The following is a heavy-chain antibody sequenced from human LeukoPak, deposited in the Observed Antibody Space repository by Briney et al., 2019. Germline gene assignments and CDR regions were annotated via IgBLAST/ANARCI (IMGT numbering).Heavy chain of an antibody. D-gene: IGHD2-21*02. V-gene: IGHV4-59*08. J-gene: IGHJ5*02. CDR1: GFTFSDYY. CDR3: ARRVTSNWFDP. CDR2: MYYSGST. Sequence: LRLSCAASGFTFSDYYMSWIRQAPGKGLEWIGYMYYSGSTNYNPSLKSRVTISVDTSKNQFSLKLSSVTAADTAVYYCARRVTSNWFDPWGQGTLVTVSS.